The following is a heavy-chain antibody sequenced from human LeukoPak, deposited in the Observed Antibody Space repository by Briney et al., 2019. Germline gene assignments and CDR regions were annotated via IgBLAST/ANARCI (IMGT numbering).Heavy chain of an antibody. CDR3: ARGGWETTVTTGPYYYYGMDV. J-gene: IGHJ6*02. V-gene: IGHV1-2*02. CDR1: GYTFTGYY. CDR2: INPNSGGT. D-gene: IGHD4-17*01. Sequence: ASVKVSCKASGYTFTGYYMHWVRQAPGQGLEWMGWINPNSGGTNYAQKFQGRVTMTRDTSISTAYMELSRLRSDDTAVYYCARGGWETTVTTGPYYYYGMDVWGQGTTVTVSS.